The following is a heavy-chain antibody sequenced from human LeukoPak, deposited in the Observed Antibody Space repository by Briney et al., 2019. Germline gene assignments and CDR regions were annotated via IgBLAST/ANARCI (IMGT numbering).Heavy chain of an antibody. J-gene: IGHJ4*02. CDR2: ISGDGGST. CDR3: AKGRIYYGSGNSPLFDY. Sequence: GGSLRLSCAASGFTFDDYAMHWVRQAPGKGLEWVSLISGDGGSTYYADSVKGRFTISRDNSKTSLYLQMNSLRTEDTALYYCAKGRIYYGSGNSPLFDYWGQGTLVTVSS. V-gene: IGHV3-43*02. D-gene: IGHD3-10*01. CDR1: GFTFDDYA.